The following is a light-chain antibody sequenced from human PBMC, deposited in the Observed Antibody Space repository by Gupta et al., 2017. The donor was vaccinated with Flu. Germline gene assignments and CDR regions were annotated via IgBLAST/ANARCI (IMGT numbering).Light chain of an antibody. Sequence: EILLTQSPATLSLSPGERATLSCRASQSVSSYLAWYQQKPGQAPRLLIYDATNRATGIPARCSGSGSGTDFTLTSSGLEPEDFAVYYCQQRSNLLTFGGGTKVEIK. J-gene: IGKJ4*01. CDR2: DAT. V-gene: IGKV3-11*01. CDR1: QSVSSY. CDR3: QQRSNLLT.